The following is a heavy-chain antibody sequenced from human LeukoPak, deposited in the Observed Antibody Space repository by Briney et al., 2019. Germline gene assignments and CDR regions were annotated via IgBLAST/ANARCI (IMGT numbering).Heavy chain of an antibody. CDR3: ARDRCSCTSCYWPYYMDV. CDR2: IKQDGSEK. CDR1: GFSFSSYW. V-gene: IGHV3-7*01. Sequence: PRGSLRLSCAASGFSFSSYWMSWVRQAPGKGLEWVANIKQDGSEKYYVDSVKGRFTISRDNAKNSLYLQMNSLRAEDTAVYYCARDRCSCTSCYWPYYMDVWGKGTTVTVSS. D-gene: IGHD2-2*01. J-gene: IGHJ6*03.